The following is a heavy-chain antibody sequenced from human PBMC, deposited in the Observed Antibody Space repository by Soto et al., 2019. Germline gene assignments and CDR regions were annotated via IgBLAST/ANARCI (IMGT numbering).Heavy chain of an antibody. CDR3: ARQERDRSWPGS. CDR1: GGSISSSSYY. D-gene: IGHD5-12*01. CDR2: IYYTGST. J-gene: IGHJ4*02. V-gene: IGHV4-39*01. Sequence: PSETLSLTCTVSGGSISSSSYYWVWIRQPPGKGLEWIGTIYYTGSTYYNSSLKSRVTMPVDTSKNQFSLKVNSVTAADTAVYYCARQERDRSWPGSWGQGTPVTVSS.